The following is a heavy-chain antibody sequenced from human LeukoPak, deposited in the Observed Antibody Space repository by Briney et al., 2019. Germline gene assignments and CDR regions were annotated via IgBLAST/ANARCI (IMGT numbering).Heavy chain of an antibody. CDR3: ARDSDPTYYFDSGPYHAY. D-gene: IGHD3-10*01. V-gene: IGHV1-2*02. CDR2: INPNSGGT. Sequence: ASVKVSCKASGYTFTGYYMHWVRQAPGQGLEWMGWINPNSGGTNYAQKFQGRVSMTRDTSISTAYMGLSRLRSDDTAVYYCARDSDPTYYFDSGPYHAYWGQGTLVTVSS. J-gene: IGHJ4*02. CDR1: GYTFTGYY.